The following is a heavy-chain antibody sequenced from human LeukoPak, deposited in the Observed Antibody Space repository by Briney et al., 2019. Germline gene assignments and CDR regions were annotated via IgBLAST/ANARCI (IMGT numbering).Heavy chain of an antibody. Sequence: GSSVKVSCKASGGTFSSYAISWVRQAPGQGLEWMGRIIPILGIANYAQKFQGRVTITADKSTSTAYMELSSLRSEDTAVYYCARGGPYYYDSSGYSDAFDIWGQGTMVTVSS. J-gene: IGHJ3*02. CDR1: GGTFSSYA. D-gene: IGHD3-22*01. CDR3: ARGGPYYYDSSGYSDAFDI. V-gene: IGHV1-69*04. CDR2: IIPILGIA.